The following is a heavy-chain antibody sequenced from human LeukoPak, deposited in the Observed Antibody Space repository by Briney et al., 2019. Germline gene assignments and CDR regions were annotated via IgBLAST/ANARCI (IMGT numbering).Heavy chain of an antibody. CDR3: VSPKFGGYFDY. V-gene: IGHV3-74*01. D-gene: IGHD3-10*01. CDR1: GFTFSSQW. Sequence: PGGSLRLSCAGSGFTFSSQWIHWVRQAPGKGLVWVSRINGDGSSTSYADSVQGRFTISRDNAKNTMYLQMNSLRVEDTAVYYCVSPKFGGYFDYWGQGTLVTVSS. CDR2: INGDGSST. J-gene: IGHJ4*02.